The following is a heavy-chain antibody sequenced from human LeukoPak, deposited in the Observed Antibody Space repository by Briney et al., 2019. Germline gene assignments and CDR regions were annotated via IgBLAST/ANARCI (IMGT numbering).Heavy chain of an antibody. CDR2: IYYSGST. Sequence: PSETLSLTCTVSGGSISSSSYYWGWIRQPPGKGLEWIGSIYYSGSTYYNPSLKGRVTISVDTSKNQFSLKLSSVTAADTAVYYCARHETSGYDSRHYYYYGMDVWGQGTTVTVSS. V-gene: IGHV4-39*01. D-gene: IGHD5-12*01. CDR3: ARHETSGYDSRHYYYYGMDV. J-gene: IGHJ6*02. CDR1: GGSISSSSYY.